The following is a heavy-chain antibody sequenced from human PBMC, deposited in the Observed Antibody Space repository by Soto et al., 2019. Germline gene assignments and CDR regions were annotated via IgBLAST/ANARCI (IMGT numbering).Heavy chain of an antibody. J-gene: IGHJ4*02. V-gene: IGHV1-46*01. D-gene: IGHD3-22*01. CDR1: GYTFTSFY. CDR2: INPSGGST. CDR3: ARDYYKYYDSSGYYRSPAY. Sequence: GASVKVSCKASGYTFTSFYMHWVRQAPGQGLEWMGIINPSGGSTSYAQKFQGRVTISRDNSRNTLFLQMNSLRAEDTAVYYCARDYYKYYDSSGYYRSPAYWGQGTLVTVSS.